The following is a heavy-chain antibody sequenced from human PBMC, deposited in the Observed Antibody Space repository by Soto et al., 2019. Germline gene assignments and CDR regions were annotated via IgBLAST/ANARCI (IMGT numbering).Heavy chain of an antibody. V-gene: IGHV3-30*18. J-gene: IGHJ6*02. CDR3: AKDFNPWFGEYFYYYYGMDV. Sequence: QVQLVESGGGVVQPGRSLRLSCAAAGFTFSSYGMHWVRQAPGTGLEWVAVMSYDGSKYYADTVKGRFTISRDNSKNKLYLQINSLRPEYTAVYYCAKDFNPWFGEYFYYYYGMDVWGQGTTVTVSS. D-gene: IGHD3-10*01. CDR1: GFTFSSYG. CDR2: MSYDGSK.